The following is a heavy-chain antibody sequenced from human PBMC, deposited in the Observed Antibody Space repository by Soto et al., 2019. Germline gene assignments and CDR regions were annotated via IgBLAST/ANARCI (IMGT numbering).Heavy chain of an antibody. D-gene: IGHD6-13*01. Sequence: EVQLVESGGGLVKPGGSLRLSCAASGFTFSSYSMNWVRQAPGKGLEWVSSISSSSSYIYYADSVKGRFTISRDNAKNSLYLQMNSLRAEDTAVYYCARDRGIAAAGTRFDYRGQGTLVTVSS. CDR2: ISSSSSYI. CDR3: ARDRGIAAAGTRFDY. J-gene: IGHJ4*02. V-gene: IGHV3-21*01. CDR1: GFTFSSYS.